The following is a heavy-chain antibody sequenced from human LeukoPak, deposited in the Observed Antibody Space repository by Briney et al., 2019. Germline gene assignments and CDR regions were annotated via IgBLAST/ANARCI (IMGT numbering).Heavy chain of an antibody. J-gene: IGHJ5*02. D-gene: IGHD3-16*01. CDR3: ARAQKGAYWFDP. CDR1: GFTFSSYG. CDR2: IWYDGSNK. V-gene: IGHV3-33*01. Sequence: GGSLRLSCAASGFTFSSYGMHWVRQAPGKGLEWVAVIWYDGSNKYYADSVKGRFTIPRDNSKNTLYLQMNSLRAEDTAVYYCARAQKGAYWFDPWGQGTLVTVSS.